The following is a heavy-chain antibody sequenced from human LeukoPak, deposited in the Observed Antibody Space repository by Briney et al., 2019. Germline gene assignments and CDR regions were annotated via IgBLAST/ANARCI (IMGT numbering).Heavy chain of an antibody. V-gene: IGHV4-59*01. CDR1: GGSISSYY. Sequence: SETLSLTCTVSGGSISSYYWSWIRQPPGKGLEWIGYIYYSGSTNYNPSLKSRVTISVDTSKNQFSLKLSSVTAADTAVYYCARMYSSGWSNYFDYWGQGTLVTVSS. CDR2: IYYSGST. D-gene: IGHD6-19*01. CDR3: ARMYSSGWSNYFDY. J-gene: IGHJ4*02.